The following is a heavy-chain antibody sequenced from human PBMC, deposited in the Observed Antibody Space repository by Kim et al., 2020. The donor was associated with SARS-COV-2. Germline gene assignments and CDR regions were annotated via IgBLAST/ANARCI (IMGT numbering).Heavy chain of an antibody. V-gene: IGHV3-11*04. CDR3: ARDRYGSSTSCYFAFDI. D-gene: IGHD2-2*01. J-gene: IGHJ3*02. Sequence: VKGRINISRDNAKNSLYLQMNSLRAEDRTVYYCARDRYGSSTSCYFAFDIWGQGTMVTVSS.